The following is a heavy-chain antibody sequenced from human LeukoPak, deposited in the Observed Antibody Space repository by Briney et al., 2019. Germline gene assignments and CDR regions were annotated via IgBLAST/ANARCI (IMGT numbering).Heavy chain of an antibody. CDR1: GFTVSSNY. Sequence: PGGSLRLSCAASGFTVSSNYMSWVRQAPGKGLEWVSVIYSGGSTYYADSVKGRFTISRDNSKNTLYLQMNSLRAEDTAVYYCARTQLRYFDWLTDYWGQGTLVTVSS. J-gene: IGHJ4*02. CDR3: ARTQLRYFDWLTDY. CDR2: IYSGGST. D-gene: IGHD3-9*01. V-gene: IGHV3-66*01.